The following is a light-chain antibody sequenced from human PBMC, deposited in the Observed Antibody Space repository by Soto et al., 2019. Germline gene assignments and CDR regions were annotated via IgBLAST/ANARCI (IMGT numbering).Light chain of an antibody. CDR2: EGT. CDR3: CSYAGNGYV. J-gene: IGLJ1*01. Sequence: QSVLTQPASVSGSPGQSITISCTGTPSNVGGYNLVSWYQQHPGRAPELIISEGTQRPSGVSARFSGSKSGNTASLTISGLQADDEADYYCCSYAGNGYVFGTGTKLTVL. V-gene: IGLV2-23*01. CDR1: PSNVGGYNL.